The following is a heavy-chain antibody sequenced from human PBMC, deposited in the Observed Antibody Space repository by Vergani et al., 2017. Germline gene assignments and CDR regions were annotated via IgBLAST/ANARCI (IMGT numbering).Heavy chain of an antibody. J-gene: IGHJ6*03. Sequence: EVQLLESGGGLVQPGGSLRLSCAASGFTFSSYAMSWVRQAPGKGLEWVSAISGSGGSTYYADSVKGRFTISRDNSKNTLYLQMNSLRAEDTAVYYCAKEGSSIAARQVYYYMDVWGKGTTVTVSS. CDR2: ISGSGGST. CDR1: GFTFSSYA. CDR3: AKEGSSIAARQVYYYMDV. V-gene: IGHV3-23*01. D-gene: IGHD6-6*01.